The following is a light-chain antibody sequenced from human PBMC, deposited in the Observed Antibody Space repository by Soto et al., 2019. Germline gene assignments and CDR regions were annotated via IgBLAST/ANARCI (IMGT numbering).Light chain of an antibody. CDR2: AAS. J-gene: IGKJ5*01. CDR1: QSISSY. Sequence: DIQMTQSPSSLSASVGDRVTITCRASQSISSYLNWYQQKPGKAPKLLIYAASSLQSGVPSRFSGSGSGTDFTLTISSLQPEDFATYYCLQDDTYPLTFGQGTRLEI. V-gene: IGKV1-39*01. CDR3: LQDDTYPLT.